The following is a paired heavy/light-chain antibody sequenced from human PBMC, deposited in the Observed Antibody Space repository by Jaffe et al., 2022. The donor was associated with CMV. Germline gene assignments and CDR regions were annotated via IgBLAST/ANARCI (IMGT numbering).Light chain of an antibody. CDR2: DVT. CDR1: LSDIGGYDY. J-gene: IGLJ2*01. V-gene: IGLV2-14*03. Sequence: QSALTQPASVSGSPGQSITISCTGTLSDIGGYDYVSWYQQHPDKAPKLMIYDVTNRPSGVSDRFSGSKSGNTASLTISGLQAEDEADYYCSSYTSSSTVLFGGGTKLTVL. CDR3: SSYTSSSTVL.
Heavy chain of an antibody. J-gene: IGHJ4*02. V-gene: IGHV3-23*01. CDR1: GFTFSSYA. Sequence: EVQLLESGGGLVQPGGSLRLSCAASGFTFSSYAMCWVRQAPGRGLEWVSTISGNGGSTYYADSVKARFTMSRDNSKNTLYLQMNSLRAEDTAIYFCAKDRRYGRTPGWGSDDYWGPGTLVTVSS. CDR2: ISGNGGST. CDR3: AKDRRYGRTPGWGSDDY. D-gene: IGHD3-16*01.